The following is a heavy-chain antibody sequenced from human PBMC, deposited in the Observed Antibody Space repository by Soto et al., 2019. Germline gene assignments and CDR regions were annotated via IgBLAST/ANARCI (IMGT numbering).Heavy chain of an antibody. J-gene: IGHJ2*01. CDR2: IYYSGST. CDR1: CCSISSGGYY. V-gene: IGHV4-31*03. D-gene: IGHD3-10*01. CDR3: AGQKGNWYFDL. Sequence: VQLQESGPGLVKPSQTLSLTCTVSCCSISSGGYYWSWIRQHPGKVLEWIVYIYYSGSTYYNPSLNSRVTISVDTSKNQFSLKLSAVTAADTAVYYCAGQKGNWYFDLWGRGTLVTVSS.